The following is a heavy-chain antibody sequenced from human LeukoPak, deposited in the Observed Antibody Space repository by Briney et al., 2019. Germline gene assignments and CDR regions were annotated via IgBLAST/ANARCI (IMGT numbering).Heavy chain of an antibody. CDR2: ISSDGGNR. CDR3: ARGRAVTGSTVIDY. D-gene: IGHD6-19*01. J-gene: IGHJ4*02. Sequence: GGSLRLSCAASGFTFSSYAMHWVRRAPGKALEWVATISSDGGNRYYSDSVKGRFTISRDNSKNTLYLQMNSLRPEDTAVFHCARGRAVTGSTVIDYWGQGTLVTVSS. CDR1: GFTFSSYA. V-gene: IGHV3-30-3*01.